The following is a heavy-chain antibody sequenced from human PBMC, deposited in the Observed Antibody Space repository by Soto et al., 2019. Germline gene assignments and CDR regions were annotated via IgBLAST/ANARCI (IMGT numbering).Heavy chain of an antibody. CDR1: GFTVSSHA. Sequence: EVQVLESGGGLVQPGGSLRLSCEGSGFTVSSHAMTWIRQAPGKGPEWVSTITADGGTYYADYVKGRFGMSRGTSASTLYIQMNSLGAEDTAAYYCAPHVSCSGGSCQYDAFAIRGQGTMVTVSS. V-gene: IGHV3-23*01. J-gene: IGHJ3*02. CDR2: ITADGGT. CDR3: APHVSCSGGSCQYDAFAI. D-gene: IGHD2-15*01.